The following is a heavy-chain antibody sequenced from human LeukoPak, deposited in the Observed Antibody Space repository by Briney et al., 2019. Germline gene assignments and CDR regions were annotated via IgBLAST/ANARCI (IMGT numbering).Heavy chain of an antibody. CDR2: ISYDGSNK. CDR3: AREGGNYYDSSGYYPDAFDI. CDR1: GFTFSSYA. V-gene: IGHV3-30*04. J-gene: IGHJ3*02. Sequence: GGSLRLSCAASGFTFSSYAMHWVRQAPGKGLEWVAVISYDGSNKYYADSVKGRFTISRDNSKNTLYLQMNSLRAEDTAVYYCAREGGNYYDSSGYYPDAFDIWGQGTMVTVSS. D-gene: IGHD3-22*01.